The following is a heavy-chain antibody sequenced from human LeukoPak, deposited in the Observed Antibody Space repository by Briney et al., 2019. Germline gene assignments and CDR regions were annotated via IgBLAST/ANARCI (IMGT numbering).Heavy chain of an antibody. J-gene: IGHJ6*02. V-gene: IGHV1-2*02. D-gene: IGHD4-17*01. CDR3: ARDRTTVTTGYFGMDV. Sequence: ASVKVSCTASGYTFTRYYMHWVRQAPGQGLEWMGWINPNTGVTNYAQKFQGRVTLTRDTSIITAYMELTRLRSDDTAVYYCARDRTTVTTGYFGMDVGGQGTTVTVSS. CDR1: GYTFTRYY. CDR2: INPNTGVT.